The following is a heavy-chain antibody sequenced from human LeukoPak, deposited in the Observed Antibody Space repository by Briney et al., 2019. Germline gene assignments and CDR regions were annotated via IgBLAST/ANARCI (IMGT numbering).Heavy chain of an antibody. Sequence: GGSLRLSCAASGFTFSTCWMTWVRQAPGKGLEWVANINQGGSEKYYVDSVKGRFTISRDNAKNSLYLQMNSLRAEDTAVYYCARWFGEPRAFDFWGRGTMVTVSS. CDR1: GFTFSTCW. J-gene: IGHJ3*01. V-gene: IGHV3-7*01. D-gene: IGHD3-10*01. CDR2: INQGGSEK. CDR3: ARWFGEPRAFDF.